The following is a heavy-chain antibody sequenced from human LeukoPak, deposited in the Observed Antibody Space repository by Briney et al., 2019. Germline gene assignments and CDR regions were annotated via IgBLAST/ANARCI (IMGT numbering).Heavy chain of an antibody. V-gene: IGHV3-7*04. CDR2: IKQDGSDM. CDR1: GFNFNSYW. J-gene: IGHJ4*02. D-gene: IGHD3-10*01. Sequence: GGSLRLSCAASGFNFNSYWMSWVRQAPGKGLECVANIKQDGSDMYFVDSVKGRFTISRDNAKNSLYLQMNSLRGEDTAVYYCARARYGSGGYLFDFWGQGTLVTVSS. CDR3: ARARYGSGGYLFDF.